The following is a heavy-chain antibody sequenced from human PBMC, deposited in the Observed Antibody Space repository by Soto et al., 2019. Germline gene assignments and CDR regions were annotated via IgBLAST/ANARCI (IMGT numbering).Heavy chain of an antibody. V-gene: IGHV4-59*01. D-gene: IGHD2-2*01. J-gene: IGHJ5*02. CDR1: GGSISSYY. Sequence: SETLSLTCTVSGGSISSYYWSWIRQPPGKGLEWIGYIYYSGSTNYNPSLKSRVTISVDTSKNQFSLKLSSVTAADTAVYYCARKVVVVPAANGWSDPWGQGTLVTVSS. CDR3: ARKVVVVPAANGWSDP. CDR2: IYYSGST.